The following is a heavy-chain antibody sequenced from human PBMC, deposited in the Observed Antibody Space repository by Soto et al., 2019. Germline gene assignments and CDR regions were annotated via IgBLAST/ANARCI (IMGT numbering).Heavy chain of an antibody. V-gene: IGHV4-30-2*01. CDR2: ICHSGNT. CDR1: SGSITIGGYC. Sequence: SETLSLTCTVSSGSITIGGYCWSWIRQPPGQGLEWIGYICHSGNTYYNPSLKSRVTTSLDRSKNQFSLNLSSVTAADTAVYYCARVWFGESSWFDPWGQGTLVTVSS. D-gene: IGHD3-10*01. J-gene: IGHJ5*02. CDR3: ARVWFGESSWFDP.